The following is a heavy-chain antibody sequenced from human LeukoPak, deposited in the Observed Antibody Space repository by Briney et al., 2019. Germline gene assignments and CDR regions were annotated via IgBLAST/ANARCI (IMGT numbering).Heavy chain of an antibody. V-gene: IGHV4-59*01. CDR2: IYYSGST. D-gene: IGHD5-12*01. J-gene: IGHJ4*02. CDR3: ARDSGYEEAFDY. CDR1: GGSISSYY. Sequence: PSETVSLTCTVSGGSISSYYWSWIRQPPGKGLEWIGYIYYSGSTNYNPSLKSRVTISADTSKNQFSLKLSSVTAADTAVYYCARDSGYEEAFDYWGQGTLVTVSS.